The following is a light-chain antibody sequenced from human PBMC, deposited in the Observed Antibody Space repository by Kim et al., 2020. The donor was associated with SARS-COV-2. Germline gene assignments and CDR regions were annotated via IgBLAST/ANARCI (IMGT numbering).Light chain of an antibody. Sequence: SVALGQKASITCGGNNIVRRNVHWYQQRPGQAPVLVIYRDYNRPSGIPERFSGSNSGNTATLTISRAQDGDEADYYCQVWDSSTWVFGGGTQLTVL. V-gene: IGLV3-9*01. J-gene: IGLJ3*02. CDR2: RDY. CDR3: QVWDSSTWV. CDR1: NIVRRN.